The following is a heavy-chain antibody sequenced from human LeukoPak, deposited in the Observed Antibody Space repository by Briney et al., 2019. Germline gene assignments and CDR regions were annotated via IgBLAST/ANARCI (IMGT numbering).Heavy chain of an antibody. CDR1: GGSFSGYY. CDR3: ARGPPTVTRKKQQRTFLDYFQH. J-gene: IGHJ1*01. Sequence: SETLSLTCAVYGGSFSGYYWSWIRQPPGKGLEWIGEINHSGSTNYNPSLKSRGTISVDTSKNQFSLKLSSLTAAATAVYYCARGPPTVTRKKQQRTFLDYFQHWGQGTLVTVSS. D-gene: IGHD4-17*01. CDR2: INHSGST. V-gene: IGHV4-34*01.